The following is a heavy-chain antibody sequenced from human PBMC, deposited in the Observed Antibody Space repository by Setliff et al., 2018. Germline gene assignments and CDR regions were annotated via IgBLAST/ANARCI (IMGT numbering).Heavy chain of an antibody. J-gene: IGHJ5*02. V-gene: IGHV1-69*13. D-gene: IGHD2-21*02. CDR1: GDTFNTYT. CDR3: AGTDAYCAGDCSIS. Sequence: GASVKVSCKASGDTFNTYTLSWVRQAPGQGLEWMGGIIPLLETVKYAQKFQGRLTITADDSTSTIYMDVGSLRAKDTATYYCAGTDAYCAGDCSISWGQGTLVTVSS. CDR2: IIPLLETV.